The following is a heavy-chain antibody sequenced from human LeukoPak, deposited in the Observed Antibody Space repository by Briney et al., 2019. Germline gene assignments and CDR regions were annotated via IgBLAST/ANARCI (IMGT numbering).Heavy chain of an antibody. CDR1: AYSFTNYW. D-gene: IGHD5-18*01. Sequence: GESLKISCKDSAYSFTNYWIAWVRQMPGKGLEWMGIIYPGDSDTRYSPSFLGQVTISADKSISTAYLQWSSLKASDTAMYYCARRAYTYGRYYMDVWGKGTTVTVSS. V-gene: IGHV5-51*01. J-gene: IGHJ6*03. CDR2: IYPGDSDT. CDR3: ARRAYTYGRYYMDV.